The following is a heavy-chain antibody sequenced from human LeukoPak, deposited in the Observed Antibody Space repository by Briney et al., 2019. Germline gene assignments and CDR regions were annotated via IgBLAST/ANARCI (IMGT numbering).Heavy chain of an antibody. J-gene: IGHJ6*03. Sequence: PGASLMISCKGSGSIFTSYWIGWVRQMPGKGLEWMGIIYPGDSDTRYSPSFQGQVTISADKSISTAYLQWSSLKASDTAMYYCASTLGPGNCYYYMDVWGKGTTVTVSS. CDR2: IYPGDSDT. CDR1: GSIFTSYW. V-gene: IGHV5-51*01. CDR3: ASTLGPGNCYYYMDV. D-gene: IGHD3-16*01.